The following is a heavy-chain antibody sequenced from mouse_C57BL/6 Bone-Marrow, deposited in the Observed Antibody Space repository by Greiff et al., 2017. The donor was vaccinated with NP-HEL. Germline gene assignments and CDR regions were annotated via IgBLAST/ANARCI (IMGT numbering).Heavy chain of an antibody. D-gene: IGHD2-4*01. Sequence: EVMLVESGGGLVKPGGSLKLSCAASGFTFSSYAMSWVRQTPEKRLEWVATISDGGSYTYYPDNVKGRFTISRDNAKNNLYLQMSHLKSEDTAMYYCARPYYDYDGYAMDYWGQGTSVTVSS. V-gene: IGHV5-4*03. CDR1: GFTFSSYA. J-gene: IGHJ4*01. CDR2: ISDGGSYT. CDR3: ARPYYDYDGYAMDY.